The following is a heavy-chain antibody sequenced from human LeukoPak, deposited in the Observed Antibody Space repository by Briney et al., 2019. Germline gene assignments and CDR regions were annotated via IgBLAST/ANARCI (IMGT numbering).Heavy chain of an antibody. CDR3: ARTYDSRGGDHAFDI. CDR1: GGSISSSNW. J-gene: IGHJ3*02. CDR2: IYHSGST. Sequence: PSGTLSLTCAVSGGSISSSNWWSWVRQPPGKGLEWIGEIYHSGSTNYNPSLKSRVTISVDKSKNQFSLKLSSVTAADTAVYYCARTYDSRGGDHAFDIWGQGTMVTVSS. D-gene: IGHD3-22*01. V-gene: IGHV4-4*02.